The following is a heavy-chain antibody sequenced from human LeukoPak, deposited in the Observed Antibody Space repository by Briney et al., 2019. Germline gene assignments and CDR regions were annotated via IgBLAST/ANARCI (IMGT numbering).Heavy chain of an antibody. CDR1: GGSFSGYY. CDR3: ARAHKYRIAAAVEYNWFDP. Sequence: SETLSLTCAAYGGSFSGYYWNWIRQPPGKGLEWIGEINHSGSTNYNPSLKSRVTISVHTSKNQFSLRLSSVTAADTAVYYCARAHKYRIAAAVEYNWFDPWGQGTLVTVSS. V-gene: IGHV4-34*01. D-gene: IGHD6-13*01. CDR2: INHSGST. J-gene: IGHJ5*02.